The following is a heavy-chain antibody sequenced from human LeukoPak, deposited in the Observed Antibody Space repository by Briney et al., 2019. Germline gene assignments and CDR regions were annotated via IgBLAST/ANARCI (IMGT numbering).Heavy chain of an antibody. CDR3: ARMSLGHHRDY. CDR2: IYDSGST. V-gene: IGHV4-39*01. D-gene: IGHD5/OR15-5a*01. Sequence: SESLSLTCSVSGGSITVSSYDWGWVRQPPGRGLEWIGSIYDSGSTYYNPSLKTRVTISVDTSKNQFSLKLRSATAADTAVYYCARMSLGHHRDYWGQGTLVAVSS. J-gene: IGHJ4*02. CDR1: GGSITVSSYD.